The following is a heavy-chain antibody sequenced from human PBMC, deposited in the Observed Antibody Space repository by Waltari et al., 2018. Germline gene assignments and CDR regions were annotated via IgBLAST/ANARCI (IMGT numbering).Heavy chain of an antibody. CDR3: ARDLGTTVTEPYFDS. CDR2: SLPMVGVT. D-gene: IGHD4-17*01. Sequence: QVQLVRSGAEVKEPGSSVKVSCKASRGTFSIYGITWLRQAPGQGREWMGRSLPMVGVTNHAQKFQGRGTIAADKSTYTAYRDLSSLTSEDTAVYFCARDLGTTVTEPYFDSWGQGTLVTVSS. J-gene: IGHJ4*02. V-gene: IGHV1-69*09. CDR1: RGTFSIYG.